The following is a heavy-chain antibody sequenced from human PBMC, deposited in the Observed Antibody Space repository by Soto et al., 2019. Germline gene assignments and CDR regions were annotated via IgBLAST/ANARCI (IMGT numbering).Heavy chain of an antibody. CDR3: ARDSCSSTSCYLRPNDYGDYVFDY. CDR2: IIPIFGIA. CDR1: GGTFSSYA. V-gene: IGHV1-69*17. J-gene: IGHJ4*02. D-gene: IGHD2-2*01. Sequence: QVQLVQSGAEVKKPGSSVKVSCKASGGTFSSYAISWVRHAPGQGLEWMGGIIPIFGIANYAQKFQGRVTSTAGKSTSTADMELSSLRSEDTAVDYCARDSCSSTSCYLRPNDYGDYVFDYWGQGTLVTVSS.